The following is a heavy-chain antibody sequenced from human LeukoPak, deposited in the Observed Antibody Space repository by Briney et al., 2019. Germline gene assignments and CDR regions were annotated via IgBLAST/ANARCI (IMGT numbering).Heavy chain of an antibody. D-gene: IGHD4-17*01. Sequence: SETLSLTCTVSGGSMTSYYWSWIRQPPGKGLEWIGYIYFSGSTNYNPSLKSRVTISLDMSKNQFSLKLSSVFAADTAVYYCARGDYGDHAGYWGQGTLVTVSS. V-gene: IGHV4-59*01. CDR2: IYFSGST. J-gene: IGHJ4*02. CDR3: ARGDYGDHAGY. CDR1: GGSMTSYY.